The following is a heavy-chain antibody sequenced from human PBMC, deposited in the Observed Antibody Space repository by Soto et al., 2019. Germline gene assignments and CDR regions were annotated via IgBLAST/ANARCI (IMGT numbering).Heavy chain of an antibody. Sequence: SETLSLTCAVSGGSISSSNWWSWVRQPPGKGLEWIGEIYHSGSTNYNPSLKSRVTISVDKSKNQFSLKLSSVTAADTAVYYCAREYCSSTSCYGRHGMDVWRQGTTDTVSS. V-gene: IGHV4-4*02. CDR2: IYHSGST. CDR3: AREYCSSTSCYGRHGMDV. CDR1: GGSISSSNW. J-gene: IGHJ6*02. D-gene: IGHD2-2*01.